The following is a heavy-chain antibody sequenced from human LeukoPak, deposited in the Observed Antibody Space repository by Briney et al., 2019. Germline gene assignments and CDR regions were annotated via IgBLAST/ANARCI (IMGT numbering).Heavy chain of an antibody. J-gene: IGHJ3*02. Sequence: ASVKVSCKASGYTFTSYAMHWVRQAPGQRLEWMGWINAGNGNTKYSQKFQGRVTITRDTSASTAYMELSSLRSEDTAVYYCARAGGSSWLAAAGNDAFDIWGQGTMVTVSS. V-gene: IGHV1-3*01. CDR3: ARAGGSSWLAAAGNDAFDI. CDR1: GYTFTSYA. D-gene: IGHD6-13*01. CDR2: INAGNGNT.